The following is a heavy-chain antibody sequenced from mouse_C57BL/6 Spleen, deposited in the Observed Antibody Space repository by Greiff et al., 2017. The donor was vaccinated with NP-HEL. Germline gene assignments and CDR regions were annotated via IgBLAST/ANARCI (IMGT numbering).Heavy chain of an antibody. Sequence: EVQLVESGGGLVKPGGSLKLSCAASGFTFSDYGMHWVRQAPEKGLEWVAYISSGSSTINYADTVKGRFTISRDNAKNTLFMQMTSLRSEDTAMYYCASRYYHGSSNSFDYWGQGTTLTVSS. CDR3: ASRYYHGSSNSFDY. CDR2: ISSGSSTI. D-gene: IGHD1-1*01. V-gene: IGHV5-17*01. CDR1: GFTFSDYG. J-gene: IGHJ2*01.